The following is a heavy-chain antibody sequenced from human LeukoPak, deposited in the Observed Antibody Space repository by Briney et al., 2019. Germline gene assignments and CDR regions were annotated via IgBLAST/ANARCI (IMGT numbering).Heavy chain of an antibody. CDR2: INPNSGGT. J-gene: IGHJ4*02. V-gene: IGHV1-2*02. CDR1: GYTFTGYY. CDR3: AREEGYGDFFDVY. D-gene: IGHD4-17*01. Sequence: ASVKVSCKASGYTFTGYYMHWVRQAPGQGLEWMGWINPNSGGTNYAQKFQGRVTMTRDTSISTAYMELSRLISDDTAVYYCAREEGYGDFFDVYWGQGTLVTVSS.